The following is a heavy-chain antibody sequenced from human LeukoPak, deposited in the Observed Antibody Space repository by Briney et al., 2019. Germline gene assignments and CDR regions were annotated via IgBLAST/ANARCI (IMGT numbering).Heavy chain of an antibody. J-gene: IGHJ4*02. Sequence: PGGSLRLSCAASGFTFNYHTMNWVRQAPGKGLVWASRTNSDGRSTSYAGSVKGRFTISRDNAKNTLYLQMNSLRAEDTAVYYCARASGTPNFDYWGQGTLVTVSS. CDR2: TNSDGRST. CDR1: GFTFNYHT. V-gene: IGHV3-74*01. CDR3: ARASGTPNFDY. D-gene: IGHD1-1*01.